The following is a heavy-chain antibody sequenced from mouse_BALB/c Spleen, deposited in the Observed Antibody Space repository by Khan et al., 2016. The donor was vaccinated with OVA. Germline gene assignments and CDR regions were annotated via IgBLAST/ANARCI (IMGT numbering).Heavy chain of an antibody. CDR3: AREGITTGYFDY. J-gene: IGHJ2*01. D-gene: IGHD1-1*01. V-gene: IGHV1-87*01. CDR1: GYTFTGYW. CDR2: IYPGDGNT. Sequence: QVQLKESGTELARPGASVNLSCKASGYTFTGYWMQWVKQRPGQGLEWIGAIYPGDGNTRYTQKFKGKATLTADKSSSTASLQLSSLASEDSAVYYCAREGITTGYFDYWGQGTTLTVSS.